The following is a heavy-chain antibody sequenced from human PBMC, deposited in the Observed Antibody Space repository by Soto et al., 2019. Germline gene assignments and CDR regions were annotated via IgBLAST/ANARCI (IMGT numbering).Heavy chain of an antibody. D-gene: IGHD2-2*01. CDR1: GYTFTTYS. V-gene: IGHV1-3*01. J-gene: IGHJ6*02. CDR2: IHAGNGNT. Sequence: QVQLVQSGPEMKKPGASVKLSCKASGYTFTTYSMHWVRQAPGQRLEWMGWIHAGNGNTEHSQKFQGRVTITRDTSASTAYLELVSLRSEDTAVYYCARAACSSTSCYNYYAYGMDVWGQGTAVTAS. CDR3: ARAACSSTSCYNYYAYGMDV.